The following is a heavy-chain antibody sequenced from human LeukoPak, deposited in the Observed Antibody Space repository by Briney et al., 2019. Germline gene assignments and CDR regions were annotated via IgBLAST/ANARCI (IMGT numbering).Heavy chain of an antibody. CDR3: AKDKEGLDY. CDR1: GFTFDDSA. Sequence: GGSLRLSCAASGFTFDDSAMRWVRQAPGKGLEWVSGISWNSGSIGYADSVKGRFTISRDNAKNSLYLQMNSLGAEDTALYYCAKDKEGLDYWGQGTLVTVSS. CDR2: ISWNSGSI. V-gene: IGHV3-9*01. J-gene: IGHJ4*02.